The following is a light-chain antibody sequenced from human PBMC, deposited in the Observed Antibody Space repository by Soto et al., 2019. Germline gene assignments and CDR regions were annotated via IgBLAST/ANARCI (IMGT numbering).Light chain of an antibody. CDR3: QVWDSSSDHPG. Sequence: SYELTQPPSVSVAPGQTARITCGGTNIGSKSVHWYQQKPGQAPVLVVYDDSDRPSGIPERFSGSNSGNTATLTISRVEAGDEADYYCQVWDSSSDHPGFGGGTQRTVL. V-gene: IGLV3-21*02. CDR2: DDS. J-gene: IGLJ2*01. CDR1: NIGSKS.